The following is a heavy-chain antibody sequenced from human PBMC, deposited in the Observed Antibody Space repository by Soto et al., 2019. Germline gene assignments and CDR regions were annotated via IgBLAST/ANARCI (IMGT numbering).Heavy chain of an antibody. J-gene: IGHJ6*03. CDR2: ISGSGGST. CDR3: AKETHDYGDFDLWYYYYYMDV. D-gene: IGHD4-17*01. V-gene: IGHV3-23*01. CDR1: GFTFSSYA. Sequence: GGSLRLSCAASGFTFSSYAMSWVRQAPGKGLEWVSAISGSGGSTYYADSVKGRFTISRDNSKNTLYLQMNSLRAEDTAVYYCAKETHDYGDFDLWYYYYYMDVWGKGTTVTVSS.